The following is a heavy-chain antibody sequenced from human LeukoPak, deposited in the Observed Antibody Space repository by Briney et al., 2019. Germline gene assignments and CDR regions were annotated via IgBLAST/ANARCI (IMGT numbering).Heavy chain of an antibody. Sequence: WETLSLTCTVSGGSLSSYYWSWIRQPPGKGLEWVGYIYYSGSTNYNPDLTRRGTISVGTTNKQFLLKQRYVVTADNAVLYCAGHKNWGHDAFDIWGQGTMVTVSS. CDR3: AGHKNWGHDAFDI. J-gene: IGHJ3*02. CDR2: IYYSGST. V-gene: IGHV4-59*08. CDR1: GGSLSSYY. D-gene: IGHD7-27*01.